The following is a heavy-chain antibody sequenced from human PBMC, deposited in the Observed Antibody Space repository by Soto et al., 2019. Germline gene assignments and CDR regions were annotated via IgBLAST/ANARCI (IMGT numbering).Heavy chain of an antibody. J-gene: IGHJ4*02. Sequence: QVQLVQSGAEVQKPGSSVNVSCKASGGTFSSYAISWVRQAPGQGLEWMGGIIPIFGTANYAQKFQGRVTITADESTSPAYLELSSLRSEDTAVYYCAREPTYYYDSSGYSMYSPYYFDYWGQGTLVTVSS. CDR2: IIPIFGTA. CDR1: GGTFSSYA. CDR3: AREPTYYYDSSGYSMYSPYYFDY. D-gene: IGHD3-22*01. V-gene: IGHV1-69*01.